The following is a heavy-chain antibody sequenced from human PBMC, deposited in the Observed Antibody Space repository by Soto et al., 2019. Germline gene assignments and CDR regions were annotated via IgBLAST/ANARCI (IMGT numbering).Heavy chain of an antibody. CDR3: ARGARGSGYDFSGYFDYYRDG. D-gene: IGHD5-12*01. CDR2: MNPNSGNT. Sequence: QVQLVQAGAEVKKPGASVKVSCKASGYICTSYDVNWVRQATGQGLEWMGWMNPNSGNTGYSQKFQGRVTMTRNTSRSTVYMELTSLRSEDTAVYYCARGARGSGYDFSGYFDYYRDGWGKGTPVTVSS. CDR1: GYICTSYD. J-gene: IGHJ6*03. V-gene: IGHV1-8*01.